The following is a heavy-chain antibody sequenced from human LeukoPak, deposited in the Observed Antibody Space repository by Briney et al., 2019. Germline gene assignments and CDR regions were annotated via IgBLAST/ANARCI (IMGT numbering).Heavy chain of an antibody. CDR2: INPSGGST. J-gene: IGHJ3*02. V-gene: IGHV1-46*01. Sequence: GASVKVSCKASGYTFTSYAMNWVRQAPGQGLEWMGIINPSGGSTSYAQKFQGRVTMTRDMSTSTVYMELSSLRSEDTAVYYCARGRKQVKVEMATIGAFDIWGQGTMVTVSS. CDR3: ARGRKQVKVEMATIGAFDI. D-gene: IGHD5-24*01. CDR1: GYTFTSYA.